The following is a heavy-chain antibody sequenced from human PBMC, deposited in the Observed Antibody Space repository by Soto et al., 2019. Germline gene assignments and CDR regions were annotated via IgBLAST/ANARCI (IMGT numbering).Heavy chain of an antibody. V-gene: IGHV4-39*01. D-gene: IGHD3-10*01. Sequence: SETLSLTCIVSGGSITRRSSYWAWIRQPPGKGLEWVGTFYDGNTYHNPSLRSRITIAVDTSKNQFSLKLNSVAAAGTAFYYCATTRGLAVGGSFDYWGQGMLVTVS. CDR2: FYDGNT. CDR3: ATTRGLAVGGSFDY. J-gene: IGHJ4*02. CDR1: GGSITRRSSY.